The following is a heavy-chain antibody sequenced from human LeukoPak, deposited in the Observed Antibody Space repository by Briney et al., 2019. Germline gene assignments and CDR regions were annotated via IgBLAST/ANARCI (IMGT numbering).Heavy chain of an antibody. D-gene: IGHD6-6*01. V-gene: IGHV4-4*02. CDR1: GGSISSSNW. CDR3: ARGRSGGSFSRARPDY. J-gene: IGHJ4*02. Sequence: PSGTLSLTCAVSGGSISSSNWWSWVRQPPGKGLEWIGEINHSGSTNYNPSLKSRVTISVDTSKNQFSLKLSSVTAADTAVYYCARGRSGGSFSRARPDYWGQGTLVTVSS. CDR2: INHSGST.